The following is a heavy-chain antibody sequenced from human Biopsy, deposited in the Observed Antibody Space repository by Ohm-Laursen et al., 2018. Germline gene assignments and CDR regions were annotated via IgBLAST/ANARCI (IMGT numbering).Heavy chain of an antibody. Sequence: SDTLSLTCTVSGDSISSSNFYWAWIRQPPGKGLEWIGSMHNSGSTYYNPSLKSRVTISIDASKNQFSLKLTSVTAADTTVYYCARHPTGFWFDPWGQGTLVIVSS. CDR2: MHNSGST. CDR3: ARHPTGFWFDP. V-gene: IGHV4-39*01. J-gene: IGHJ5*02. CDR1: GDSISSSNFY.